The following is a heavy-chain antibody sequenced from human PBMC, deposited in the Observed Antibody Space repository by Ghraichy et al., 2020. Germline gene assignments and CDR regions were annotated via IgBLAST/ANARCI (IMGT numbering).Heavy chain of an antibody. CDR1: GFTFSSYW. D-gene: IGHD6-13*01. V-gene: IGHV3-7*01. CDR3: ARTPLRLTYSSSWLGSTKTWPFDY. CDR2: IKQDGSEK. J-gene: IGHJ4*02. Sequence: LSLTCAASGFTFSSYWMSWVRQAPGKGLEWVANIKQDGSEKYYVDSVKGRFTISRDNAKNSLYLQMNSLRAEDTAVYYCARTPLRLTYSSSWLGSTKTWPFDYWGQGTLVTVSS.